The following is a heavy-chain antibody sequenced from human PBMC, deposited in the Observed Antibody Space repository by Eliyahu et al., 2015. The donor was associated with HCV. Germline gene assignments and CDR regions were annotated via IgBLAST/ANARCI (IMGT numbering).Heavy chain of an antibody. CDR3: AKDRGGEVSGMDV. V-gene: IGHV3-30*18. CDR1: GFXFXXHA. CDR2: ISYDGRKK. J-gene: IGHJ6*02. D-gene: IGHD3-10*01. Sequence: QVQLVESGGGVVXPGRSLKLSCAAXGFXFXXHAIXWVRQAPGKGLEWVAVISYDGRKKDYVDXVKGRFTISRDNSKSKLYLQMHSLRREDTAVYYCAKDRGGEVSGMDVWGQGTTVTVSS.